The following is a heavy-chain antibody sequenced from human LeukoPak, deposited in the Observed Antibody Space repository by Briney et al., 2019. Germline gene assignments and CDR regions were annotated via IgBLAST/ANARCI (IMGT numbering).Heavy chain of an antibody. CDR2: ISASGGST. V-gene: IGHV3-23*01. D-gene: IGHD1-14*01. Sequence: GGSLRLSCAASGFTFSSYAINWVRQAPGKGLEWVSSISASGGSTYYADSVKGRFTISRDNSKNTLYLQMNSLRAEDTAVYYCAKPARTDYADYWGQGTLVTVSS. J-gene: IGHJ4*02. CDR3: AKPARTDYADY. CDR1: GFTFSSYA.